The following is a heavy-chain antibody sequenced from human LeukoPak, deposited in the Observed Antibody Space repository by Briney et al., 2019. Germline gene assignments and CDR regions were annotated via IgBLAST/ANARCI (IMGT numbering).Heavy chain of an antibody. V-gene: IGHV3-21*01. CDR1: GFTFSSDA. CDR2: ISSSSSYI. Sequence: PGGSLRLSCAASGFTFSSDAMSWVRQAPGKGLEWVSSISSSSSYIYYADSVKGRFTISRDNAKNSLYLQMNSLRAEDTAVYYCARGDGGETTNGGYYFNYWGQGTLVTVSS. CDR3: ARGDGGETTNGGYYFNY. D-gene: IGHD2-8*01. J-gene: IGHJ4*02.